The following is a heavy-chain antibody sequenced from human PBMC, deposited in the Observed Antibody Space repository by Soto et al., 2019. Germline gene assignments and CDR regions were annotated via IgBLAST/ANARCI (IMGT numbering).Heavy chain of an antibody. Sequence: EVQLVESGGGLVKPGGSLRVSCAASGFTFSNAWMFWVRQAPGKGPECVGRIKSKTEGGTTDYKTLMKDRFTISREESKNTLYLEMSSLDIEDTAVYYFGTGVAMVRSGALASWGQGVLVTVSS. CDR2: IKSKTEGGTT. V-gene: IGHV3-15*07. J-gene: IGHJ4*02. CDR1: GFTFSNAW. CDR3: GTGVAMVRSGALAS. D-gene: IGHD3-10*01.